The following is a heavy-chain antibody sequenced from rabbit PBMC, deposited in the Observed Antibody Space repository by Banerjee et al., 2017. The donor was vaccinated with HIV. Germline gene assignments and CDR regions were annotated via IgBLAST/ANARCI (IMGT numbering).Heavy chain of an antibody. CDR2: INTSSGNA. D-gene: IGHD8-1*01. V-gene: IGHV1S40*01. J-gene: IGHJ4*01. CDR3: ARDAGSGAYIDGYFNL. CDR1: GFSFSNRYV. Sequence: QSLEESGGGLVKPEGSLTLTCKASGFSFSNRYVMCWVRQAPGKGLEWIACINTSSGNAVYANWAKGRFTISKTSSTTVTLQMTSLTAADTATYFCARDAGSGAYIDGYFNLWGQGTLVTVS.